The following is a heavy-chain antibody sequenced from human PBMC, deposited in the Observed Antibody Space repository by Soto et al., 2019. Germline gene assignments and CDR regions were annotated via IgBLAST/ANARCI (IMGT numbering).Heavy chain of an antibody. CDR2: ISYDGSNM. D-gene: IGHD6-19*01. J-gene: IGHJ4*02. V-gene: IGHV3-30*18. Sequence: GGSLRLSCAASGFTFSRYGMHWVRQAPGKGLEWVAVISYDGSNMYYAESVKGRFTISIDNSKNTLYLQMNSLRAEDTAVYYCAKDVLSWLALDYWGQGTLVTVSS. CDR1: GFTFSRYG. CDR3: AKDVLSWLALDY.